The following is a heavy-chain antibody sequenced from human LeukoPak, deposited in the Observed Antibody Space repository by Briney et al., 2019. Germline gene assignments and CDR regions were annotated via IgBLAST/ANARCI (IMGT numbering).Heavy chain of an antibody. D-gene: IGHD3-22*01. J-gene: IGHJ3*02. V-gene: IGHV3-66*01. Sequence: GGSLRPSCAASGFTVSRNYMSWVRQAPGKGLEWVSVIYSGGSTYYADSVKGRFTISRDNSKNTLYLQMNSLRAEDTAVYYCATREVSGDSMSGGLIWGEGTMVTVSS. CDR1: GFTVSRNY. CDR2: IYSGGST. CDR3: ATREVSGDSMSGGLI.